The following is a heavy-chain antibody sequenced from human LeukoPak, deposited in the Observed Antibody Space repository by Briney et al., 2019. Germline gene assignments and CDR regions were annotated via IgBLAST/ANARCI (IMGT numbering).Heavy chain of an antibody. CDR3: ARLHHEKGFDY. CDR2: IYYSGST. Sequence: PSETLSLTCTVSGGSISSYYWSWIRQPPGKGLEWIGYIYYSGSTNYNPSLKSRVTISVDTSKNQFSLRLSSVTAADTAVYYCARLHHEKGFDYWGQGTLVTVSS. D-gene: IGHD4-11*01. V-gene: IGHV4-59*01. CDR1: GGSISSYY. J-gene: IGHJ4*02.